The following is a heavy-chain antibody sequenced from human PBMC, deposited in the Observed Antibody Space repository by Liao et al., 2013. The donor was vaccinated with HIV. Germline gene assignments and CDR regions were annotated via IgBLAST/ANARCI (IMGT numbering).Heavy chain of an antibody. CDR1: GGSISSGPFFSDTYY. V-gene: IGHV4-61*02. Sequence: QVQLQESGPGLVKPSQTLSLLCTVSGGSISSGPFFSDTYYWNWIRQSAGKGLQWIGRIDSSGNINYNPSFRRRLSLSVDPAKDQFSLNLTSVAAADTAVYYCARERKSGGGRITIFGAYDDYHYYMDVWGKGTTVTVSS. J-gene: IGHJ6*03. CDR3: ARERKSGGGRITIFGAYDDYHYYMDV. D-gene: IGHD3-3*01. CDR2: IDSSGNI.